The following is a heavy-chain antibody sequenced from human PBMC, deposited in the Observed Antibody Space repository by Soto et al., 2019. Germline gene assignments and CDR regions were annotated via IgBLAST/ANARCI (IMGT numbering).Heavy chain of an antibody. Sequence: GGSLRLSCAASGFTFSSYSMNWVRQAPGKGLEWVSYISSSSTIYYADSVKGRFTISRDNAKNSLYLQMNSLRDEDTAVFYCAREGRGSSWYQIYYYYGMDVWGQGTTVTSP. CDR1: GFTFSSYS. D-gene: IGHD6-13*01. CDR2: ISSSSTI. J-gene: IGHJ6*02. CDR3: AREGRGSSWYQIYYYYGMDV. V-gene: IGHV3-48*02.